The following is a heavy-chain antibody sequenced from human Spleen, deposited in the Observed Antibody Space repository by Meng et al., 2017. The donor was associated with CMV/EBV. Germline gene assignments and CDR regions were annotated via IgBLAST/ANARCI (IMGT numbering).Heavy chain of an antibody. CDR2: ILHSGTT. Sequence: LPCAVSGDSLMNGNWWSWVRQPPGRGLEWFGEILHSGTTTYNPSLKSRVTISLDESKNEFSLKLTSVTAADTAVYYCARNGHYSLDYWSLGTLVTVSS. D-gene: IGHD3-22*01. CDR1: GDSLMNGNW. J-gene: IGHJ4*02. V-gene: IGHV4-4*02. CDR3: ARNGHYSLDY.